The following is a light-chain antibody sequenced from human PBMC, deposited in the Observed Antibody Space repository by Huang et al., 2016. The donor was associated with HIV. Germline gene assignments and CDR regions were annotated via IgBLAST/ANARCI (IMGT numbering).Light chain of an antibody. CDR3: QQYDVWPPRHT. J-gene: IGKJ2*01. Sequence: IVMTQSPVILSVSPGERATLSCRASQNVHTNVAWYQQRPGQAPRLLMSGACTRASGVPARCTGGGSGTYFTLTITSLQSEDFAIYYCQQYDVWPPRHTFGQGTKLEIK. V-gene: IGKV3-15*01. CDR1: QNVHTN. CDR2: GAC.